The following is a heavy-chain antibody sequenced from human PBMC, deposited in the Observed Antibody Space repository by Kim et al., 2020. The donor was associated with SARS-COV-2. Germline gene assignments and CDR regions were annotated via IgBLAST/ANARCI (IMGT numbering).Heavy chain of an antibody. D-gene: IGHD1-26*01. CDR3: ARDHSGSYPALFDY. J-gene: IGHJ4*02. V-gene: IGHV3-30*01. Sequence: ADSVKGRFTISRDNSKNTLYLQMNSLRAEDTAVYYCARDHSGSYPALFDYWGQGTLVTVSS.